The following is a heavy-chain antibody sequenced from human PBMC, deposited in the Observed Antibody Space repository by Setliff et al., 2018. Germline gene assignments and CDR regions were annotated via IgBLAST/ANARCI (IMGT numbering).Heavy chain of an antibody. J-gene: IGHJ4*02. CDR3: ARESVEMTTSTRSGFDY. V-gene: IGHV1-2*02. CDR1: GGTFSKYA. D-gene: IGHD4-17*01. CDR2: INPRTGVT. Sequence: ASVKVSCKAPGGTFSKYAIAWVRQAPGQGLEWMGWINPRTGVTNYARNFQGRVTMTRDTSTSTVYMEVSRLRSEDTAVYHCARESVEMTTSTRSGFDYWGQGTLVTVSS.